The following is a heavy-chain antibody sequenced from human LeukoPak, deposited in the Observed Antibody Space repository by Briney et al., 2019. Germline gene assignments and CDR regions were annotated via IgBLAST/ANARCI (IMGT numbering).Heavy chain of an antibody. CDR2: ISSSSSYI. D-gene: IGHD3-22*01. CDR1: GFTFSSYS. CDR3: ASAGMYYYDSRGYFDY. V-gene: IGHV3-21*01. Sequence: GGSLRLSCAAAGFTFSSYSMSWVRQAPGKGLEWVSSISSSSSYIYYADSVKGRFTISRDNAKNSLYLQINSLRAEETAVYYCASAGMYYYDSRGYFDYWGQGTLVTVSS. J-gene: IGHJ4*02.